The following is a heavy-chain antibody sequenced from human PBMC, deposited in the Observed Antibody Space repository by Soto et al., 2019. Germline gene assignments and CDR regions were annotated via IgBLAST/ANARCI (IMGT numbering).Heavy chain of an antibody. CDR1: GFTFSSYG. CDR3: AEDFVPNYASYYYYGMDV. J-gene: IGHJ6*02. V-gene: IGHV3-30*18. Sequence: PGGSLRLSCAASGFTFSSYGMHWVRQAPGKGLEWVAVISYDGSNKYYADSVKGRFTISRDNSKNTLYLQMNSLRAEDTAVYYCAEDFVPNYASYYYYGMDVWGQGTTVTV. CDR2: ISYDGSNK. D-gene: IGHD1-7*01.